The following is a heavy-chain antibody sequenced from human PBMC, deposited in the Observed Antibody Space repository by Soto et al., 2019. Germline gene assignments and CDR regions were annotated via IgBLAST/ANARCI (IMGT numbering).Heavy chain of an antibody. J-gene: IGHJ3*02. D-gene: IGHD1-26*01. CDR3: ARVKGIVGALDALDI. CDR1: GYTFTGYY. V-gene: IGHV1-2*02. CDR2: INPNSGGT. Sequence: GASVKVSCKASGYTFTGYYMHWVRQAPGQGLEWMGWINPNSGGTNYAQKFQGRATMTRDTSISTAYMELSRLRSDDTAVYYCARVKGIVGALDALDIWGQGTMVTVSS.